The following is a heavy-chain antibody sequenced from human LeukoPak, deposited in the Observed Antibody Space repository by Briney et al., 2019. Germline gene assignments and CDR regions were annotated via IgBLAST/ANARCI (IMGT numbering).Heavy chain of an antibody. CDR1: GGSISSYY. V-gene: IGHV4-59*01. D-gene: IGHD6-19*01. CDR2: IYSSGST. Sequence: SETLSLTCTVSGGSISSYYWSWIRQPPGKGLEWIGYIYSSGSTNYNPSLKSRVTISVDAPKNQFSLKLRSVTAADTAVYYCARDRQWLTSGESYYYGMDVWGQGTTVTVSS. CDR3: ARDRQWLTSGESYYYGMDV. J-gene: IGHJ6*02.